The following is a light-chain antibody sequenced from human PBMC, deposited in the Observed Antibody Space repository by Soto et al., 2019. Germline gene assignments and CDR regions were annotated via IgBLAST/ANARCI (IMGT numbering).Light chain of an antibody. J-gene: IGLJ1*01. CDR1: SSNIGAGYD. Sequence: QSVLTQPPSVSRAPGQRVTISCTGSSSNIGAGYDVHWYQQLPGTAPKLLIYGNINRPSGVPDRFSGSRSGTSASLAITGLQAEDEADYYCQSYDSSLSGYVFGTGTKLTVL. CDR2: GNI. CDR3: QSYDSSLSGYV. V-gene: IGLV1-40*01.